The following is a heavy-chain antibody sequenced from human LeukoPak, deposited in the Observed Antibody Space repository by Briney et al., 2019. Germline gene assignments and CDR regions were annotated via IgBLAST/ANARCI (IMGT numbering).Heavy chain of an antibody. D-gene: IGHD3-9*01. CDR2: ISGSGGST. CDR3: AKSRYFDWSKPYYFDY. Sequence: GGSLRLSCAASGFTFSSSAMSWVRQVPGKGLEWVSAISGSGGSTYYADSVKGRFTISRDNSKNTLYLQMNSLRAEDTAVYYCAKSRYFDWSKPYYFDYWGQGTLVTVSS. V-gene: IGHV3-23*01. CDR1: GFTFSSSA. J-gene: IGHJ4*02.